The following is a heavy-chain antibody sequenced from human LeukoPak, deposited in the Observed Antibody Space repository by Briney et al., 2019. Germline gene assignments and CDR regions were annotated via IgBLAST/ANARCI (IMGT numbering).Heavy chain of an antibody. D-gene: IGHD2-8*01. CDR3: ARDGALEGIVLMTSFDP. V-gene: IGHV3-23*01. Sequence: GGSLRLSCAASGFTFSSYAMSWVRQAPGKGLEWVSAISGSGGTTYYADSVKGRFTISRDNSKNTLHLQMNSLRAEDTAVYYCARDGALEGIVLMTSFDPWGQGTLVTVSS. CDR1: GFTFSSYA. CDR2: ISGSGGTT. J-gene: IGHJ5*02.